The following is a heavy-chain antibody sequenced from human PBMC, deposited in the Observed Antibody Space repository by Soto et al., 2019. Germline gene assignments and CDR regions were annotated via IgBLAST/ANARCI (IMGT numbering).Heavy chain of an antibody. CDR1: GFTVGGYA. CDR3: TTVPNSSHNVPPLDH. Sequence: EVQLLESGGGLVQPGGSLRLSCVASGFTVGGYAMTWVRQAPGKGLEWVSHLSVNGRDTRYADFVQGRFTISRETSKNTLNLEMYSLRADDTAIYYCTTVPNSSHNVPPLDHWGQGTLVTVSS. J-gene: IGHJ4*02. V-gene: IGHV3-23*01. D-gene: IGHD1-1*01. CDR2: LSVNGRDT.